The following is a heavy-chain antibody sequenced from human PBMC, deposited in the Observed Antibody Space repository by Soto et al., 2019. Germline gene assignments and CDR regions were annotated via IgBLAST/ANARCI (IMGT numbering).Heavy chain of an antibody. CDR3: AMTGGWYLQH. Sequence: QVQLQQWGAGLLKPSETLSLTCAVYGGSFSGYYWSWIRQPPGKGLEWIGEINHSGSTNYNPSLKSRVTISVDTAKNQFSLKLSSVTAADTAVYYCAMTGGWYLQHWGQGTLVTVSS. J-gene: IGHJ1*01. CDR1: GGSFSGYY. V-gene: IGHV4-34*01. CDR2: INHSGST. D-gene: IGHD6-19*01.